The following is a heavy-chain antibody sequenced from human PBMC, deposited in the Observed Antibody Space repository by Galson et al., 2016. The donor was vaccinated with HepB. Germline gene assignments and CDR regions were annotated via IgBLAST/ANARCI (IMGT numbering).Heavy chain of an antibody. CDR3: ERGGDYDSSGRFDD. V-gene: IGHV4-4*02. CDR1: GGSISSSNW. CDR2: IYRGGST. J-gene: IGHJ4*02. D-gene: IGHD3-22*01. Sequence: LSLTCAVSGGSISSSNWWSWVRQPPGKGLEWIGEIYRGGSTSYNPSLKSRVTISVDKSKNQFSLTLSSVTAADPAVYYCERGGDYDSSGRFDDGGQGTLITVSS.